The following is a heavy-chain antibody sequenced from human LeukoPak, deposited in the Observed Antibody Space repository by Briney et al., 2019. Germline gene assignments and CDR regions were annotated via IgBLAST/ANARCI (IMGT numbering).Heavy chain of an antibody. Sequence: GGSLRLSCEASGFTFNNYLIHWVRQAPGKGLEWVALISSDGGKKYYADSVEGRFTISRDNSKDTLFLQMNSLKADDTAVYYCAREHYDDSGGYSSGLDVWGQGTTVTVSS. CDR2: ISSDGGKK. V-gene: IGHV3-30*04. CDR1: GFTFNNYL. D-gene: IGHD3-22*01. CDR3: AREHYDDSGGYSSGLDV. J-gene: IGHJ6*02.